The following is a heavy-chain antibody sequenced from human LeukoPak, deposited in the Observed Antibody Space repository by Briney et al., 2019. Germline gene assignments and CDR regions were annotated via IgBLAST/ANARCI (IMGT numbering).Heavy chain of an antibody. CDR2: IRYGGSNK. CDR3: AKDTRYPYFPGIAAAENWFDP. V-gene: IGHV3-30*02. D-gene: IGHD6-13*01. Sequence: GGSLRLSCAASGFTFSSYGMHWVRQAPGKGLEWVAFIRYGGSNKYYADSVKGRFTISRDNSKNTLYLQMNSLRAEDTAVYYCAKDTRYPYFPGIAAAENWFDPWGQGTLVTVSS. J-gene: IGHJ5*02. CDR1: GFTFSSYG.